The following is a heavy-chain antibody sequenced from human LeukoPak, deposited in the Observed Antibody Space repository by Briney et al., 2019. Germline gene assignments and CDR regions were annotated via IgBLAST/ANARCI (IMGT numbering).Heavy chain of an antibody. CDR2: ISAYNGNT. V-gene: IGHV1-18*01. Sequence: ASVKVSCKPSGYTFTSYGISWVRQAPGQGLEWMGWISAYNGNTNYAQKLQGRVTMTTDTSTSTAYMELRSLRSDDTAVYYCARSHCTNGVCYPLSFDYWGQGTLVTVSS. J-gene: IGHJ4*02. CDR1: GYTFTSYG. D-gene: IGHD2-8*01. CDR3: ARSHCTNGVCYPLSFDY.